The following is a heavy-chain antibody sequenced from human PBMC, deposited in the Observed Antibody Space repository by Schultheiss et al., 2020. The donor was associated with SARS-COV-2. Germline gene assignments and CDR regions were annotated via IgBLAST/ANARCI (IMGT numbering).Heavy chain of an antibody. J-gene: IGHJ6*02. CDR1: GYSFTSYW. D-gene: IGHD4-23*01. Sequence: GESLKISCKASGYSFTSYWIGWVRQMPGKGLEWMGIIFPGDSDTGYSPSFQGQVTISADKSNNTAYLQWNSLKASDTAMYYCARHAAPGGGNHAGYYGMDVWGQGTTVTVSS. CDR3: ARHAAPGGGNHAGYYGMDV. V-gene: IGHV5-51*01. CDR2: IFPGDSDT.